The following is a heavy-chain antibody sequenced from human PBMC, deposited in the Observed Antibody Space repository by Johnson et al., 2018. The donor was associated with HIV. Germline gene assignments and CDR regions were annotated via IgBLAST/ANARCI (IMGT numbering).Heavy chain of an antibody. D-gene: IGHD1-14*01. CDR3: ARYREMPAWRDAFDI. J-gene: IGHJ3*02. V-gene: IGHV3-30-3*01. Sequence: QVQLVESGGGVVQPGMSLRLSYADSGFTFSRENMHWVRQAPDKGLHWVAVISYDGSNRYYADSVKGRFTISRDNAKNSLYLQMNSLRAEDTAVYYCARYREMPAWRDAFDIWGQGTMVTVSS. CDR1: GFTFSREN. CDR2: ISYDGSNR.